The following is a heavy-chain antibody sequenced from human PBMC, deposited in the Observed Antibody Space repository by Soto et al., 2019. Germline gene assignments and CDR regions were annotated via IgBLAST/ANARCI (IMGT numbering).Heavy chain of an antibody. V-gene: IGHV5-10-1*01. D-gene: IGHD2-21*01. CDR3: ARHGVFLDAFDI. CDR2: IDPSDSYT. J-gene: IGHJ3*02. CDR1: GYSFTSYW. Sequence: GESLKISCKGSGYSFTSYWISWVRQMPGKGLEWMGRIDPSDSYTNYSPSFQGHVTISADKSISTAYLQWSSLKASDTATYYCARHGVFLDAFDIWGQGTMVTVSS.